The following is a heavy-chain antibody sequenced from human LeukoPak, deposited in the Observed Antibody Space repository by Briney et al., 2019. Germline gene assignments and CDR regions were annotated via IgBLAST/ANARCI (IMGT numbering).Heavy chain of an antibody. CDR1: GGTFTTYA. D-gene: IGHD2-21*02. CDR2: IIPMFGRT. CDR3: AREEEWVTPFLDR. V-gene: IGHV1-69*13. Sequence: SVKVSCEASGGTFTTYAITWVRQAPGQGLEWMGRIIPMFGRTNYAENFRDRVTFTADESTTTAYMELSGLRSEDTAIYYCAREEEWVTPFLDRWGQGTLVTVSS. J-gene: IGHJ5*02.